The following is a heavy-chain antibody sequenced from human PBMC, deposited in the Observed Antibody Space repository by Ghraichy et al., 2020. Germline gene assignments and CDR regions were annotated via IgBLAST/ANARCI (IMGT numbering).Heavy chain of an antibody. D-gene: IGHD5-12*01. CDR3: ARQRTIVATISDY. CDR1: GYSFTSYW. Sequence: GESLNISCKGSGYSFTSYWIGWVRQMPGKGLEWMGIIYPGDSGTRYSPSFQGQVTISADKSISTAYLQWSSLKASDTAMYYCARQRTIVATISDYWGQGTLVTVSS. J-gene: IGHJ4*02. V-gene: IGHV5-51*01. CDR2: IYPGDSGT.